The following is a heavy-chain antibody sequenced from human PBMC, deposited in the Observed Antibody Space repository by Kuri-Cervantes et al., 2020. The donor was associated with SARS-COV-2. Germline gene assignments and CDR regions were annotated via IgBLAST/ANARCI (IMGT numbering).Heavy chain of an antibody. V-gene: IGHV3-30-3*01. Sequence: GESLKISCEVSGFTFSDYGMHWVRQAPANGLEWVAIISYDGSKRYYTDSVKGRFTISKDISKNTLYLEMNSLRAEDTAVYYCAKALSGCAGDCPTRWGQGTLVTVSS. J-gene: IGHJ4*02. CDR2: ISYDGSKR. CDR1: GFTFSDYG. D-gene: IGHD2-21*01. CDR3: AKALSGCAGDCPTR.